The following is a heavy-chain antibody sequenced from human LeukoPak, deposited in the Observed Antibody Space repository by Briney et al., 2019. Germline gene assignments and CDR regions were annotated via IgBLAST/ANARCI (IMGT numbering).Heavy chain of an antibody. CDR1: GFTFSSYS. J-gene: IGHJ4*02. CDR3: ARSGVVGATTRGVEIGFDY. D-gene: IGHD1-26*01. CDR2: ISGSSSTI. V-gene: IGHV3-48*01. Sequence: GGSLRLSCAASGFTFSSYSMNWVRQAPGKGLEWVSSISGSSSTIYYADSVKGRFTISRDNAKNSLYLQMNSLRAEDTAVYYCARSGVVGATTRGVEIGFDYWGQGTLVTVSS.